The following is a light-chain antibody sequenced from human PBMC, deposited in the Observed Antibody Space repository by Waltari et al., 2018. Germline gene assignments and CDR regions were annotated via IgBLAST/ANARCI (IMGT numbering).Light chain of an antibody. CDR2: AAS. J-gene: IGKJ1*01. CDR3: QQTYSAPKT. CDR1: QTINSY. V-gene: IGKV1-39*01. Sequence: DIQMTQSPSSLSASVGDRVTITCRTSQTINSYLNWYQQKPGKAPQLLIYAASSLQSGVPSRFSGSGSGTDFTLTISSLQPEDFATYYCQQTYSAPKTFGQGT.